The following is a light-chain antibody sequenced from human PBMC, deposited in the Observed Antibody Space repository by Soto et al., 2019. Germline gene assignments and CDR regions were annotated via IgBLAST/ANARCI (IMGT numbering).Light chain of an antibody. CDR3: RQRSNWPPLT. CDR1: QSVSSY. J-gene: IGKJ4*01. V-gene: IGKV3-11*01. Sequence: EIVLTQSPATLSLSPGERATLSCRASQSVSSYLAWYQQKPGQAPRLLIYDASNRATGIPARFSGSGSGTDFTLTISSLKPEDFAVYYCRQRSNWPPLTFGGGTKMEMK. CDR2: DAS.